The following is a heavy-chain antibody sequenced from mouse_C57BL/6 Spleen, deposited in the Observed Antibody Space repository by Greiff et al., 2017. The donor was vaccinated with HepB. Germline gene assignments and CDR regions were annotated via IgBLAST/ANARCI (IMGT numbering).Heavy chain of an antibody. CDR2: IYPGNSDT. D-gene: IGHD1-1*01. V-gene: IGHV1-5*01. CDR1: GYTFTSYW. Sequence: EVQLQQSGTVLARPGASVKMSCKTSGYTFTSYWMHWVKQRPGQGLEWIGAIYPGNSDTSYNQKFKGKAKLTAVTSASTAYMELSSLTNEDSAVYYCTRERITTVVADPFAYWGQGTLVTVSA. J-gene: IGHJ3*01. CDR3: TRERITTVVADPFAY.